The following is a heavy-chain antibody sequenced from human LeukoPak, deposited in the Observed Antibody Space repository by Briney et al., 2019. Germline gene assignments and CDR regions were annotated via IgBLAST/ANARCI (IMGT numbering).Heavy chain of an antibody. V-gene: IGHV4-31*03. Sequence: SQTLSLTCTVSGGSISSGGYYWSWVRQHPGKGLEWIGYIYYSGSTYYNPSLKSRVTISVDTSKNQFSLKLSSATAADTAVYYCARDRVVRGTHPDVWGKGTTVTVSS. CDR3: ARDRVVRGTHPDV. CDR1: GGSISSGGYY. CDR2: IYYSGST. D-gene: IGHD3-10*01. J-gene: IGHJ6*04.